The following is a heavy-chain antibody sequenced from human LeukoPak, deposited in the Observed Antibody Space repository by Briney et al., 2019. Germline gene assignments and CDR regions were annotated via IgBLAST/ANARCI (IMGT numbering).Heavy chain of an antibody. Sequence: ASVKVSCKASGYTFTRYDINWVRQATGQGLEWMGWMNPNSGNTGYAQKFQGRVTMTRNTSISTAYMELSSLRSEDTAVYYCARGRGVTQLFDPWGQGTLVTVSS. J-gene: IGHJ5*02. CDR2: MNPNSGNT. D-gene: IGHD5-18*01. CDR3: ARGRGVTQLFDP. CDR1: GYTFTRYD. V-gene: IGHV1-8*01.